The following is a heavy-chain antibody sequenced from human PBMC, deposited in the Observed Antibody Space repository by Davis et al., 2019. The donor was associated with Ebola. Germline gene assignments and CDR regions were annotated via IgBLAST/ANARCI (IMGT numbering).Heavy chain of an antibody. V-gene: IGHV4-34*01. Sequence: SETLSLTCAVYGGSFSDYYWSWIRQPPGKGLEWIGEINHSGSTNYNPSLKSRVTISVDTSKNQFSLKLSSVTAADTAVYYCARRRGYSSSPSYYYYGMDVWGQGTTVTVSS. D-gene: IGHD6-6*01. J-gene: IGHJ6*02. CDR3: ARRRGYSSSPSYYYYGMDV. CDR1: GGSFSDYY. CDR2: INHSGST.